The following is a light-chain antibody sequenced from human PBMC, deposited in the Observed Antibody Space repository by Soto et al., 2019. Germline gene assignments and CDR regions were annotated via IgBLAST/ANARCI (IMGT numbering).Light chain of an antibody. CDR3: QQRSNGTSLT. CDR1: QSAISY. Sequence: EIVMPQSADTLSLSPGERVTLSCRASQSAISYLAWYQHKPGQAPRLLISDASNRATGIPARFSGSGSETDFTLTISSLEPEDSAVYYCQQRSNGTSLTFGGGTKV. V-gene: IGKV3-11*01. J-gene: IGKJ4*01. CDR2: DAS.